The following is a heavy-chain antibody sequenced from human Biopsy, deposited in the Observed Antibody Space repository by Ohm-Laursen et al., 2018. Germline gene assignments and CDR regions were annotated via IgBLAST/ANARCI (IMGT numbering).Heavy chain of an antibody. J-gene: IGHJ3*02. CDR2: VHYSGSP. D-gene: IGHD4-11*01. Sequence: GILSLTCTVSGGSMTGSRYYWGWIRQPPGKGLEWIGAVHYSGSPYYNPSLQSRVTLSVDTSKNLFSLRLSSVPAADTAVYYCTRRGITTLTTRAFDIWGQGTMVTVSS. V-gene: IGHV4-39*01. CDR3: TRRGITTLTTRAFDI. CDR1: GGSMTGSRYY.